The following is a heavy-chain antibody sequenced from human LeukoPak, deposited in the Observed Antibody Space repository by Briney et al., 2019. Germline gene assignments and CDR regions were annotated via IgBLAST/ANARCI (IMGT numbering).Heavy chain of an antibody. D-gene: IGHD5-12*01. CDR3: ARAVLGDSGSADY. CDR1: GGTFSSYA. V-gene: IGHV1-69*06. CDR2: IIPIFGTA. J-gene: IGHJ4*02. Sequence: GASVKVSCKASGGTFSSYAISWVRHAPGQGLEWMGGIIPIFGTANYAQKFQGRVTITADKSTSTAYMELSSLRSEDTAVDYCARAVLGDSGSADYWGQGTLVTVSS.